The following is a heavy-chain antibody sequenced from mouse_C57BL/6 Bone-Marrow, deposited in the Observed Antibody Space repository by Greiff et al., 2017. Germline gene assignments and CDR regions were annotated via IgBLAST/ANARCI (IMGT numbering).Heavy chain of an antibody. J-gene: IGHJ2*01. Sequence: VQLQQSGPGLVQPSQSLSITCTVSGFSLTSYGVHWVRQSPGKGLEWLGVLWCGGSTDYNAAFISRLSISKDNSKSQVFFKMNSLQADDTAIYYCARNYYSNYDYFDYWGQGTTLTVSS. CDR3: ARNYYSNYDYFDY. D-gene: IGHD2-5*01. CDR2: LWCGGST. V-gene: IGHV2-2*01. CDR1: GFSLTSYG.